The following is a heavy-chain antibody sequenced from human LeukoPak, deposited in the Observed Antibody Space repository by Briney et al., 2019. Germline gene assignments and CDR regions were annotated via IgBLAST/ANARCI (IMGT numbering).Heavy chain of an antibody. Sequence: TGGSLRLSCAASGFTFSSYGMHWVRQAPGKGLEWVAVISYDGSNKYYADSVKGRFTISRDNSKNTLYLQRNSLRAEDTAVYYCARDAGSGDAFDIWGQGTMVTVSS. D-gene: IGHD1-14*01. J-gene: IGHJ3*02. CDR2: ISYDGSNK. CDR1: GFTFSSYG. CDR3: ARDAGSGDAFDI. V-gene: IGHV3-30*03.